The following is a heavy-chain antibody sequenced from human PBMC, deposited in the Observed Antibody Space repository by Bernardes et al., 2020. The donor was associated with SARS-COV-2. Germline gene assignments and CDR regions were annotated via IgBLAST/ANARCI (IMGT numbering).Heavy chain of an antibody. CDR2: IYYSGST. V-gene: IGHV4-59*01. J-gene: IGHJ3*02. CDR1: GGSISSYY. D-gene: IGHD3-16*01. Sequence: ETLSLTCTVSGGSISSYYWSWIRQPPGKGLEWIGSIYYSGSTNYNPSLKSRVTISVDTSKNQFSLKLSSVTAADTAVYYCAREGRGRWLQESAFDIWGQGTTVTVSS. CDR3: AREGRGRWLQESAFDI.